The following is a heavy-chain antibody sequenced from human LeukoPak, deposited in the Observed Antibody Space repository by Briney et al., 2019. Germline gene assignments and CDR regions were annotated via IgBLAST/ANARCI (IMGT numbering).Heavy chain of an antibody. J-gene: IGHJ4*02. CDR1: GFTFSSYG. CDR2: IWYDGSNK. Sequence: GGSLRLSCAASGFTFSSYGMHWVRQAPGKGLEWVAIIWYDGSNKYYADSVKGRFTISRDNSKNTLYLQVNSLRAEDTAVYYCARDGSFWRGYPYYFDYWGQGTLVTVST. D-gene: IGHD3-3*01. CDR3: ARDGSFWRGYPYYFDY. V-gene: IGHV3-33*01.